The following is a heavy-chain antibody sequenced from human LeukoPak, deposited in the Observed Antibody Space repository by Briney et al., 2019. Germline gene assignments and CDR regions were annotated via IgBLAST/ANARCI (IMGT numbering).Heavy chain of an antibody. CDR1: GFTFSSYG. Sequence: GGSLRLSCAASGFTFSSYGMHWVRQAPGKGLEWVAFIRYDGSNKYYADSVKGRVTISRDNSKNTLYLQMNSLRAEDTAVYYCAKDMYYDLWSGYPDYWGQGTLVTVSS. CDR3: AKDMYYDLWSGYPDY. J-gene: IGHJ4*02. CDR2: IRYDGSNK. V-gene: IGHV3-30*02. D-gene: IGHD3-3*01.